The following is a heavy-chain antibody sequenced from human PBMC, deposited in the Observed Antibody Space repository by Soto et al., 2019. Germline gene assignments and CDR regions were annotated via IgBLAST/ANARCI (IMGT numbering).Heavy chain of an antibody. D-gene: IGHD3-22*01. V-gene: IGHV1-69*01. J-gene: IGHJ5*02. CDR1: GGTFSRFA. CDR2: MIDMFGTP. Sequence: QVQLVQSGAEVKKPGSSVKVSCKASGGTFSRFAVSWVRQAPGQGLEWMGRMIDMFGTPKYAQKFQGRITIMADELASTAFIELSSLRSEDTAMYYCATAENYHDSSGYVSWGQGTLVTVSS. CDR3: ATAENYHDSSGYVS.